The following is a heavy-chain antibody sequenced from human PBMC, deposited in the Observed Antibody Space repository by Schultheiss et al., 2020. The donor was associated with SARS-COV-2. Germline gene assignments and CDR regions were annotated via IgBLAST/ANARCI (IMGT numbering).Heavy chain of an antibody. V-gene: IGHV4-61*01. D-gene: IGHD2-15*01. CDR1: GGSVSSGSYY. J-gene: IGHJ4*02. Sequence: SETLSLTCTVSGGSVSSGSYYWSWIRQPPGKGLEWIGYIYYSGSTNYNPSLKSRVTISVDTSKNQFSLKLSSVTAADTAVYYCARYGGVAYWGQGTLVTVSS. CDR2: IYYSGST. CDR3: ARYGGVAY.